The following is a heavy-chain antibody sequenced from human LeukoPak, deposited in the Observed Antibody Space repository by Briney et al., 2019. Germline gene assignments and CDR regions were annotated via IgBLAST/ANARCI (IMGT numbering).Heavy chain of an antibody. CDR3: ARGLKPYCTNGVCYTGDF. CDR1: VGSLSGFY. V-gene: IGHV4-34*01. Sequence: PSETLSLTCGVYVGSLSGFYWNWIRQPPGKGLEWIGEMNPSGRTTYNPSLKSRVSMSLDTSKNQFSLKLSSVTAADTAVYYCARGLKPYCTNGVCYTGDFWGQGTLVTVSP. CDR2: MNPSGRT. D-gene: IGHD2-8*01. J-gene: IGHJ4*02.